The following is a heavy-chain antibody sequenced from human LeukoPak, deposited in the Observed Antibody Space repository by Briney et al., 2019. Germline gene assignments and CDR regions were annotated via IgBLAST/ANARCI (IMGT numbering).Heavy chain of an antibody. Sequence: SETLSLTCAVYGGSFSGYYWSWIRQPPGKGLEWIGEINHSGSTNYNPSLKSRVTISVDTSKNQFSLKLSSVTAADTAVYYCARGRGYGSGSYFTKKHDYWGQGTLVTVPS. CDR2: INHSGST. V-gene: IGHV4-34*01. CDR3: ARGRGYGSGSYFTKKHDY. CDR1: GGSFSGYY. D-gene: IGHD3-10*01. J-gene: IGHJ4*02.